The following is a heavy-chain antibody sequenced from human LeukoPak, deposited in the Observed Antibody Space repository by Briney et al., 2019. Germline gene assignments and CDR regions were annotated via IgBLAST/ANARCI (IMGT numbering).Heavy chain of an antibody. Sequence: GGSLRLSCTASGLSLNNYAMSWVRQVPGKGLEWVSSISSSSSYIYYADSVKGRFTISRDNAKNSLYLQMNSLRAEDTAVYYCARHPPYSSSWEGDYWGQGTLVTVSS. CDR1: GLSLNNYA. D-gene: IGHD6-13*01. CDR3: ARHPPYSSSWEGDY. CDR2: ISSSSSYI. J-gene: IGHJ4*02. V-gene: IGHV3-21*01.